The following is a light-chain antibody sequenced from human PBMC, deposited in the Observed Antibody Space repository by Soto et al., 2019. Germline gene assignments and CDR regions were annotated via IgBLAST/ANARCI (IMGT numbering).Light chain of an antibody. J-gene: IGKJ1*01. CDR1: RSVSAN. Sequence: EIVMAQSPATLSVSPGERATLSCRASRSVSANLAWYQQKPGQPPRLLIYGASARATGIPARFSGSGSGTEFTLTISSLQSEDFALYYCQQYNNWPRTLGQGTKVDIK. CDR3: QQYNNWPRT. V-gene: IGKV3-15*01. CDR2: GAS.